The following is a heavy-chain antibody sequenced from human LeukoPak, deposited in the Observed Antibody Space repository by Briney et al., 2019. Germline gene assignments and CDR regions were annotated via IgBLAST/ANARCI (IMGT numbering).Heavy chain of an antibody. D-gene: IGHD2-21*01. Sequence: GGSLRLSCAASGFTFSSYAMHWVRQAPGKGLEWVAVISYDGSNKYYADSVKGRFTISRDNSKNTLYLQMNSLRAEDTAVYYCARDLSAAYDFWGQGVLVTVSS. CDR3: ARDLSAAYDF. CDR1: GFTFSSYA. CDR2: ISYDGSNK. J-gene: IGHJ4*02. V-gene: IGHV3-30-3*01.